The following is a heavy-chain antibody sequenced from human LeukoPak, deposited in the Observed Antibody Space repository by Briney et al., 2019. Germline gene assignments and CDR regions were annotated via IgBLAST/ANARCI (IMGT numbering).Heavy chain of an antibody. CDR3: ARLSLSCSGGSCGHWFDP. CDR1: GASIRSYQ. D-gene: IGHD2-15*01. Sequence: PSETLSLTCTVSGASIRSYQWSWIRQPPGKGLEWIGHINTSGGTNYNPSLKSRITFSVDTSRDQFSLKLSSVTAADTAVYYCARLSLSCSGGSCGHWFDPWGQGTLVTVSS. CDR2: INTSGGT. J-gene: IGHJ5*02. V-gene: IGHV4-4*09.